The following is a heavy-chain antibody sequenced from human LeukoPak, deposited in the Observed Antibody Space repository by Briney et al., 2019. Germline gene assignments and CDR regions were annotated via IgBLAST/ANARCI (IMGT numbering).Heavy chain of an antibody. CDR3: ARVGVLDTAMPIYYFDY. J-gene: IGHJ4*02. Sequence: SETLSLTCAVYGGSFSGYYWSWIRQPPGKGLQWIGEINHSGSTNYNPSLKSRVTISVDTSKNQFSLKLSSVTAADTAVYYCARVGVLDTAMPIYYFDYWGQGTLVTVSS. V-gene: IGHV4-34*01. D-gene: IGHD5-18*01. CDR1: GGSFSGYY. CDR2: INHSGST.